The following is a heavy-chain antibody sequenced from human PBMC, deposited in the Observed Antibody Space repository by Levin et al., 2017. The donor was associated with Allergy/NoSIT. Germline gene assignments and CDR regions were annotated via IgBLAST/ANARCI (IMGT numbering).Heavy chain of an antibody. CDR1: GDSFRSSSGAAIKAYY. V-gene: IGHV4-61*08. D-gene: IGHD3-10*01. J-gene: IGHJ4*02. CDR3: AGSVPSAMVRQKYYFDP. CDR2: IYYSGTT. Sequence: SQTLSLTCTVSGDSFRSSSGAAIKAYYWSWIRQPPGKGLEWIGYIYYSGTTIYSPSLKTRVTMSVDTSKNQFSLKLNSVTAADTAVYFCAGSVPSAMVRQKYYFDPWGQGMLVTVSS.